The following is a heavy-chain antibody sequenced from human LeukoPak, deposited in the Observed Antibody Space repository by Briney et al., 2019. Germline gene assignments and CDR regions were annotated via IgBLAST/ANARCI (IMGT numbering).Heavy chain of an antibody. CDR2: INSDGSST. Sequence: GGSLRLSRAASGFTFSSYWMHWVRQAPGKGLVWVSRINSDGSSTSYADSVKGRFTISRDNAKNTLYLQMNSLRAEDTAVYYCARGSHYDFWRGYTIGFDPWGQGTLVTVSS. J-gene: IGHJ5*02. CDR1: GFTFSSYW. V-gene: IGHV3-74*01. CDR3: ARGSHYDFWRGYTIGFDP. D-gene: IGHD3-3*01.